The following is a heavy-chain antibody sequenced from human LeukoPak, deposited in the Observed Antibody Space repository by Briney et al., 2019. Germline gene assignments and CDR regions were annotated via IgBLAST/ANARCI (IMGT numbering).Heavy chain of an antibody. CDR3: ARDLGYYDSSGNDY. CDR2: IWYDGSNK. D-gene: IGHD3-22*01. V-gene: IGHV3-33*01. CDR1: GFTFSSYG. Sequence: PGGSLRLSCAASGFTFSSYGMHWVRQAPGKGLEWVAVIWYDGSNKYYADSVKGRFTISRDNSKNTLYLQMNSLRAEDTAVYYCARDLGYYDSSGNDYWGQGTLVTVSS. J-gene: IGHJ4*02.